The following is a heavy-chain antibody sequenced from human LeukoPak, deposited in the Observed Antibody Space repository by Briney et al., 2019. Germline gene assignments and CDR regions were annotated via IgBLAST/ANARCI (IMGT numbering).Heavy chain of an antibody. CDR2: IRYDGSNK. CDR1: GFTFSSYG. J-gene: IGHJ5*02. CDR3: ARSGYSSTLLLNWFDP. D-gene: IGHD5-18*01. Sequence: GGSLRLSCAASGFTFSSYGMHWVRQAPGKGLEWVAFIRYDGSNKYYADSVKGRFTISRDNSKNTLYLQMGSLRAEDMAVYYCARSGYSSTLLLNWFDPWGQGTLVTVSS. V-gene: IGHV3-30*02.